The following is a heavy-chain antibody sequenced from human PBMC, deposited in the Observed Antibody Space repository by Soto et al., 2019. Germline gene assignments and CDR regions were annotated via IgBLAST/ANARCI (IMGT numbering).Heavy chain of an antibody. Sequence: QVQLVQSGAEVKKPGASVKVSCKASGYTFTSYYMHWVRQAPGQGLEWMGIINPSGGSTRYAQKFQGRVTMTRDTSTSTVYMELSSLRSEDTAVYYCARDPLTMVRGVIIDPFNWFDPWGQGTLVTVSS. D-gene: IGHD3-10*01. CDR3: ARDPLTMVRGVIIDPFNWFDP. J-gene: IGHJ5*02. CDR1: GYTFTSYY. CDR2: INPSGGST. V-gene: IGHV1-46*01.